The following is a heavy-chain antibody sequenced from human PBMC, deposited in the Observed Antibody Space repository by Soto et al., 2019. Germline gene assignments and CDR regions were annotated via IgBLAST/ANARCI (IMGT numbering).Heavy chain of an antibody. V-gene: IGHV4-30-4*01. D-gene: IGHD2-15*01. CDR3: ARVNVVVAAFDY. J-gene: IGHJ4*02. CDR1: GGSISSGDYY. Sequence: QVQLQESGPGLVKPSQTLSLTCTVSGGSISSGDYYWSWIRQPPGKGLEWIGYIYYSGSTYYNPSLKSRVTRSVDTSKNQFALKLSSVTAADTAVYYCARVNVVVAAFDYWGQGTLVTVSS. CDR2: IYYSGST.